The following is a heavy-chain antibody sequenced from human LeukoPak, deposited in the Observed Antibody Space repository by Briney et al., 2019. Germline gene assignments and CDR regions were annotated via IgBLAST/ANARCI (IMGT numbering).Heavy chain of an antibody. CDR3: ARDVRYFDWLFDY. V-gene: IGHV3-30-3*01. Sequence: GRSVRLSCAASGFTFSSYAMHWVRQAPGKGLEWVAVISYDGSNKYYADSVKGRFPISRDNSKNTLYLQMNSLRAEDTAVYYCARDVRYFDWLFDYWGQGTLVADSS. D-gene: IGHD3-9*01. CDR1: GFTFSSYA. J-gene: IGHJ4*02. CDR2: ISYDGSNK.